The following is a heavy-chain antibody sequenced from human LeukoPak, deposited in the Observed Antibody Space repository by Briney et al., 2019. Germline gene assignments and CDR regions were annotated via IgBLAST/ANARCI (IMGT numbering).Heavy chain of an antibody. J-gene: IGHJ6*02. CDR3: ARELVGLDTAVDYYYGMDV. Sequence: GGSLRLSCAASGFTFSSYAMHWVRQAPGKGLEWVAVISYDGSNKYYADSVKGRFTISRDNSKNTLYLQMNSLRAEDTAVYYCARELVGLDTAVDYYYGMDVWGQGTTVTVSS. V-gene: IGHV3-30-3*01. D-gene: IGHD5-18*01. CDR2: ISYDGSNK. CDR1: GFTFSSYA.